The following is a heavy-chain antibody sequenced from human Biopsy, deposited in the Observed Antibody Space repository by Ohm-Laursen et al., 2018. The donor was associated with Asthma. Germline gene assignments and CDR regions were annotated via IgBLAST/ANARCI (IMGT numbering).Heavy chain of an antibody. V-gene: IGHV1-3*04. D-gene: IGHD3-9*01. CDR2: VNTGNGDT. Sequence: ASVKASRKASGYNLISFAIHWVRQAPGQRIEWMGWVNTGNGDTKHTQKFQGRVTITRDTSASTAYMELRSLRSEDTATYYCARTYYDFLTGQVKDVFGVWGQGTMVTVSS. CDR1: GYNLISFA. CDR3: ARTYYDFLTGQVKDVFGV. J-gene: IGHJ3*01.